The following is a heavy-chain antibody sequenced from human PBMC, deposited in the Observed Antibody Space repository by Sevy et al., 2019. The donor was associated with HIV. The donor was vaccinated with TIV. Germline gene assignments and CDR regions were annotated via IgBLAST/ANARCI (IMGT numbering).Heavy chain of an antibody. CDR2: INWFGTII. Sequence: GGSLRLSCIASGFNFNDYAMHWVRQVPGKGLEWVSGINWFGTIIGYGDSVKGRFTISRDNARKSVYLEMNSLSPGDTALYYCAKDLAQGGTLNFYYYGMDFWGQGTTVTVSS. V-gene: IGHV3-9*01. CDR3: AKDLAQGGTLNFYYYGMDF. D-gene: IGHD3-16*01. J-gene: IGHJ6*02. CDR1: GFNFNDYA.